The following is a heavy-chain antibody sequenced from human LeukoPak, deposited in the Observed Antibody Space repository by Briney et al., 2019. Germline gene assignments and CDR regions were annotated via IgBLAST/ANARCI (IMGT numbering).Heavy chain of an antibody. D-gene: IGHD6-13*01. Sequence: GGSLRLSCAASGFTFSTYAMSWVRQAPGKGLEWVSGISASGGSTYYADSVKGRFTISRDNSKNTLYLQMNSLRAEDTAVYYCAKELPRIAAAGTGIDYWGQGTLVTVSS. CDR3: AKELPRIAAAGTGIDY. CDR2: ISASGGST. CDR1: GFTFSTYA. J-gene: IGHJ4*02. V-gene: IGHV3-23*01.